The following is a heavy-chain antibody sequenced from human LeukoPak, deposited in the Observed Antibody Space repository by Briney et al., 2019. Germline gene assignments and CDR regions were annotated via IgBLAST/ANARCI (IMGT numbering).Heavy chain of an antibody. D-gene: IGHD4-23*01. CDR1: GFTFSSYS. J-gene: IGHJ4*02. Sequence: GGSLRLSCAASGFTFSSYSMNWVRQAPGKGLEWFSSISSSSSYIYYADSVKGRFTISRDNAKNSLYLQMNSLRAEDTAVYYCARVGPYGGNSFDYWGQGTLVTVSS. V-gene: IGHV3-21*01. CDR3: ARVGPYGGNSFDY. CDR2: ISSSSSYI.